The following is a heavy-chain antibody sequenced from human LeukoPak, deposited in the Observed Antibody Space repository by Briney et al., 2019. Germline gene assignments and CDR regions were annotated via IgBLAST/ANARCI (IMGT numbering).Heavy chain of an antibody. J-gene: IGHJ4*02. CDR3: ARDLEAANTYYFDY. Sequence: GGSLRLSCAASGFTVSSSYMSWVRQAPGKGLEWVSIISSAGTTYYADSVKGRFTISRDNSKNTVYLQVNSPRDEDTAVYYCARDLEAANTYYFDYWGQGTMVTVSS. V-gene: IGHV3-66*01. CDR1: GFTVSSSY. CDR2: ISSAGTT. D-gene: IGHD6-13*01.